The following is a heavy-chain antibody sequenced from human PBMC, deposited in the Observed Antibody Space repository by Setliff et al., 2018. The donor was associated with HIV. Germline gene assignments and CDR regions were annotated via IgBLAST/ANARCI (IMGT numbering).Heavy chain of an antibody. CDR1: GGSISSGSYY. V-gene: IGHV4-61*02. CDR3: ARDPWFGELSDAFDI. Sequence: SETLSLTCTVSGGSISSGSYYWSWIRQPAGKGLEWIGRTYTSGSTNYNPSLKSRVTISVDTSKNQFSLKLSSVTAADTAVYYCARDPWFGELSDAFDIWGQGTMVTVAS. J-gene: IGHJ3*02. CDR2: TYTSGST. D-gene: IGHD3-10*01.